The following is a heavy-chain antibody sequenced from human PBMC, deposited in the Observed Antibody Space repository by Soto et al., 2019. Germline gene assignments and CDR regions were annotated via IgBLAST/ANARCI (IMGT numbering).Heavy chain of an antibody. D-gene: IGHD5-18*01. CDR1: GYTFTSYT. Sequence: QVQVVQSGAEEKKPGASVKVSCKASGYTFTSYTIHWVRQAPGQRLEWMGWIIPGNDKTKYSQNFEGRVTITSDTSANTVHMDLSSLRSEDTAVYYCARGEGMTGLWSYFYYWGQGTRVTVSS. V-gene: IGHV1-3*05. J-gene: IGHJ4*02. CDR2: IIPGNDKT. CDR3: ARGEGMTGLWSYFYY.